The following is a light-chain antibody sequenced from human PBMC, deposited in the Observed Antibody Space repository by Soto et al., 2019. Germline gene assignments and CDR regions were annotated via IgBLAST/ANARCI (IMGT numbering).Light chain of an antibody. V-gene: IGKV3-20*01. CDR1: QSVSSSY. CDR3: HQYGIPGT. J-gene: IGKJ4*01. Sequence: EIVLTQSPGTLSLSPGERATLSCRASQSVSSSYLAWYQQKPGQAPRLLIYGASSRATGIPDRFSGSGSGTDFTLTISRLEPEDFAVYYCHQYGIPGTFGGGTKVEIK. CDR2: GAS.